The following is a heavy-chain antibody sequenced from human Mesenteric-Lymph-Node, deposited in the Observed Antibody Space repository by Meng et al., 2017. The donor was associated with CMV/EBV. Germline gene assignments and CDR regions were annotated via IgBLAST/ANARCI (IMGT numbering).Heavy chain of an antibody. J-gene: IGHJ4*02. CDR3: ARGASPYYFDY. D-gene: IGHD2-2*01. Sequence: CKASDYTFTAYYMHWVRQAPGQGLEWMGRINPNTGGTNYAQKLQGRVTMTTDTSISTAYMDLNRLTSDDTAVYYCARGASPYYFDYWGQGTLVTVSS. CDR2: INPNTGGT. V-gene: IGHV1-2*06. CDR1: DYTFTAYY.